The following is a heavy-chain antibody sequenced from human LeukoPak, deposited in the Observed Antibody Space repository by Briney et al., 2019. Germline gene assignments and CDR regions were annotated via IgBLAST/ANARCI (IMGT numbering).Heavy chain of an antibody. J-gene: IGHJ5*02. Sequence: PGGSLRLSCAASGFTFSSYGMHWVRQAPGKGLEWVSAISGSGGSTYYADSVKGRFTISRDNSKNTLYLQMNSLRAEDTAVYCCAKGGYCSSTSCSESGLNWFDPWGQGTLVTVSS. V-gene: IGHV3-23*01. CDR1: GFTFSSYG. CDR3: AKGGYCSSTSCSESGLNWFDP. CDR2: ISGSGGST. D-gene: IGHD2-2*01.